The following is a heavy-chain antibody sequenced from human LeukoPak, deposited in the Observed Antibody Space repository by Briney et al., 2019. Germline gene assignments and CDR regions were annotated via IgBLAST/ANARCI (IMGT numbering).Heavy chain of an antibody. CDR3: ASEGYSDWFFDY. Sequence: GGSLRLSCAASGFTFSSYWMHWVRQAPGKGLVWVSRINSDGSSTSYADSVKGRFTISRDNAKNTLYLQMNSLRAEDTAVYYCASEGYSDWFFDYWGQGTLVTVSS. D-gene: IGHD3-9*01. CDR2: INSDGSST. V-gene: IGHV3-74*01. J-gene: IGHJ4*02. CDR1: GFTFSSYW.